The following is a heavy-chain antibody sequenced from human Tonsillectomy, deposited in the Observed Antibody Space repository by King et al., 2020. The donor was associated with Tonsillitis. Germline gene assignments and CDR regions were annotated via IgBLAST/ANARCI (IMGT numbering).Heavy chain of an antibody. Sequence: QLVQSGGGLVQPGRSVRLSCEASGFTFSSYWMHWVRHAPGKELVWVSHINGDGTNTNYADSVTGRFTISRDNAKNTLYLQMNSLRAEDTAVYFCATVSSSAYYVYWGQGTLVTVSS. CDR2: INGDGTNT. CDR3: ATVSSSAYYVY. D-gene: IGHD3-22*01. V-gene: IGHV3-74*02. CDR1: GFTFSSYW. J-gene: IGHJ4*02.